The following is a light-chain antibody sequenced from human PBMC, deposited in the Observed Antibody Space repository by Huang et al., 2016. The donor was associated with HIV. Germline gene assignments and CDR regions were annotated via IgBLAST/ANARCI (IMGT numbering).Light chain of an antibody. V-gene: IGKV1-8*01. CDR3: QQYYTYPPIT. CDR1: QSISNY. J-gene: IGKJ5*01. CDR2: AAS. Sequence: AIRMTQSPSSLSASTGDRVNITCRASQSISNYLAWYQQKPGKAPNLLIYAASTLQSGVPSRFSGSGSGSDFTLTIICLQSEDFATYYCQQYYTYPPITFGQGTRLEIK.